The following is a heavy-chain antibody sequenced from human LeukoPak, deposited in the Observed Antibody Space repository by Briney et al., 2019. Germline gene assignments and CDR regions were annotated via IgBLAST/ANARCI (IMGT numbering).Heavy chain of an antibody. Sequence: ASVKVSCKVSGYTLTELSMHWVRQAPGEGLEWIGGFDPEDGETIYAQKFQGRVTMTEDTSTDTAYMELSSLRSEDTAVYYCATDLITSSGWYGVCYWGQGTLVTVSS. CDR2: FDPEDGET. D-gene: IGHD6-19*01. CDR1: GYTLTELS. CDR3: ATDLITSSGWYGVCY. J-gene: IGHJ4*02. V-gene: IGHV1-24*01.